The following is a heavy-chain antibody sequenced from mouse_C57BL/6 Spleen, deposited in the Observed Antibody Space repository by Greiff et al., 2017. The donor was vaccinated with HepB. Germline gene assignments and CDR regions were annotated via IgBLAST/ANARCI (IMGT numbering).Heavy chain of an antibody. V-gene: IGHV1-53*01. Sequence: VQLQQSGPELVKPGASVKLSCKASGYTFTSYWMHWVKQRPGQGLEWIGNINPSNGGTNYNEKFKSKATLTVDKSSSTAYMQLSSLTSEDSAVYYCARFPTTAGYFDYWGQGTTLTVSS. J-gene: IGHJ2*01. CDR3: ARFPTTAGYFDY. CDR1: GYTFTSYW. D-gene: IGHD2-12*01. CDR2: INPSNGGT.